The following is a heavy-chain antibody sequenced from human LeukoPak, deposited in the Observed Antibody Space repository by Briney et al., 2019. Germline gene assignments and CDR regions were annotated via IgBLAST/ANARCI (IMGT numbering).Heavy chain of an antibody. CDR1: GYTFTGYY. V-gene: IGHV1-2*02. CDR2: INPNSGGT. J-gene: IGHJ4*02. CDR3: VREGILTGYLAFFY. Sequence: ASVKVSCKASGYTFTGYYMHWVRQAPGQGLEWMGWINPNSGGTNYAQKFQGRVTMTRDTSISTAYMELSRLRSDDTAVYYCVREGILTGYLAFFYWGQGTLVTVSS. D-gene: IGHD3-9*01.